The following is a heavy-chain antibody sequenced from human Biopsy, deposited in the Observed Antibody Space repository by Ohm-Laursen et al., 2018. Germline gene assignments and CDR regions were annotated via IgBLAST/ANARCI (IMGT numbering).Heavy chain of an antibody. V-gene: IGHV1-69*06. CDR1: GGTFSNYG. CDR3: ATKLTGYFHH. J-gene: IGHJ1*01. CDR2: NIPILGKG. Sequence: VASVKVSCKAPGGTFSNYGVNWVRQAPGQGLEWLGENIPILGKGNYAQKFQDRVTVAADTSTSTATMELRSLRSDDTAVYYCATKLTGYFHHWGQGTLVIVSS. D-gene: IGHD3-9*01.